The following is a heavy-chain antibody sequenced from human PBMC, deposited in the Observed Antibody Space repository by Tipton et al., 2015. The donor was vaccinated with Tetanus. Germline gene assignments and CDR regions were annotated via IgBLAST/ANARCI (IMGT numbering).Heavy chain of an antibody. CDR2: ISHSGSS. J-gene: IGHJ3*01. D-gene: IGHD2-2*01. V-gene: IGHV4-34*01. CDR3: ARRSYCSSSRCFDAFDL. CDR1: GGSFSLYY. Sequence: TLSLTCTVSGGSFSLYYWNWVRQSPGKGLEWIGEISHSGSSSYSPSLKSRVTISVDTSKNQFSLRLRSVAAADTAVYYCARRSYCSSSRCFDAFDLWGQGTMVTVSS.